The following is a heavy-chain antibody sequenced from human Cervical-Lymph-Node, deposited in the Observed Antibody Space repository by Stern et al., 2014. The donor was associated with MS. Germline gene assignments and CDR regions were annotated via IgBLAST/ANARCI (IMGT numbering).Heavy chain of an antibody. Sequence: LQLVESGAEVQKPGASVEVSCKASGYTFTHYGITWVRQAPGQGLEWIGGISVYSGDPNYADHLPGRVTTTTDKSKNTAYMDMRSLRSDDTAVYYCARVGGENRGYNYIDAVDLWGQGTMVTVSS. CDR2: ISVYSGDP. CDR1: GYTFTHYG. V-gene: IGHV1-18*01. D-gene: IGHD5-18*01. J-gene: IGHJ3*01. CDR3: ARVGGENRGYNYIDAVDL.